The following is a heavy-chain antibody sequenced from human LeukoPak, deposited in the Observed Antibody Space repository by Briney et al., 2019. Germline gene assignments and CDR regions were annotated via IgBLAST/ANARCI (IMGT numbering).Heavy chain of an antibody. Sequence: GGSLRLSCAASGFTFDSFAMSWVRQARGKGLDSLSAISGSGASTYYGDSVKGRFTISRDNSRDTLYLQMDSLRAEDTAVYYCAKRPTTVTTFGRDYWGQGTLVTVSS. J-gene: IGHJ4*02. CDR1: GFTFDSFA. D-gene: IGHD4-17*01. V-gene: IGHV3-23*01. CDR2: ISGSGAST. CDR3: AKRPTTVTTFGRDY.